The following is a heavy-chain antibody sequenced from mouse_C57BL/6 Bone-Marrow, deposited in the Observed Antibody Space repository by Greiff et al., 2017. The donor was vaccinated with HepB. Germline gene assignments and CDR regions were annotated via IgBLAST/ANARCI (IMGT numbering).Heavy chain of an antibody. V-gene: IGHV7-1*01. CDR1: GFTFSDFY. J-gene: IGHJ4*01. D-gene: IGHD2-12*01. CDR2: SRNKANDYTT. Sequence: DVKLVESGGGLVQSGRSLRLSCATSGFTFSDFYMEWVRQAPGKGLEWIAASRNKANDYTTEYSASVKGRFIVSRDTSQSILYLQMNALRAEDTAIYYCARDYDEGYAMDYWGQGTSVTVSS. CDR3: ARDYDEGYAMDY.